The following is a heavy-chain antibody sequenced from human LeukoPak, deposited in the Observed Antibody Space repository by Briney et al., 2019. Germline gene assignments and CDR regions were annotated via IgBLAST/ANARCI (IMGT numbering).Heavy chain of an antibody. V-gene: IGHV3-33*01. D-gene: IGHD6-13*01. CDR2: IWYDGSNK. CDR1: GFTFSSYG. Sequence: GRSLRLSCAASGFTFSSYGMHWVRQAPGKGQEWVAVIWYDGSNKYYADSVKGRFTISRENSKNTLYLQMNSLRAEDPAVYYCARDQYSSSWYPSWFDPWGQGTLVTVSS. CDR3: ARDQYSSSWYPSWFDP. J-gene: IGHJ5*02.